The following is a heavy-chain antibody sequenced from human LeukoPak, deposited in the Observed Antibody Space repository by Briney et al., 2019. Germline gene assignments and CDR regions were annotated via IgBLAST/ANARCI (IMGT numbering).Heavy chain of an antibody. CDR2: ISAYNGNT. Sequence: ASVKVSCKASGYTFTSYGISWVRQAPGQGLEWMGWISAYNGNTNYAQKLQGRVTMTTDTSTSTAYMELRSLRSDDTAVYYCARERYDILTGHPGRYYGMDVWGQGTTVTVSS. J-gene: IGHJ6*02. CDR3: ARERYDILTGHPGRYYGMDV. CDR1: GYTFTSYG. D-gene: IGHD3-9*01. V-gene: IGHV1-18*01.